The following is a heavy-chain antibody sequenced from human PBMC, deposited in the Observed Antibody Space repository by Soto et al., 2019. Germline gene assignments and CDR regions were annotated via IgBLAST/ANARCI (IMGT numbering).Heavy chain of an antibody. Sequence: PGGSLRLSCEASGFTFSAYCMTWVRQAPGKGLEWVANIKKDGSEKYYVDSVKGRFATSRDNAKSSLYLQMNSLTAVDTAVYYCVRGRGLDGSPYYYYYGMDVWGQGTTVTVSS. D-gene: IGHD1-26*01. V-gene: IGHV3-7*03. CDR1: GFTFSAYC. CDR2: IKKDGSEK. CDR3: VRGRGLDGSPYYYYYGMDV. J-gene: IGHJ6*02.